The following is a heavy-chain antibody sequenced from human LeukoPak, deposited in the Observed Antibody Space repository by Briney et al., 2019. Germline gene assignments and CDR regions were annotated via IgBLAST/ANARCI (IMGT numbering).Heavy chain of an antibody. J-gene: IGHJ4*02. D-gene: IGHD2-8*01. Sequence: PGGSLRLSCAASGFTFSSYWMHWVRHAPGKGLVWVSRINTDGSSTSYADSVKGRFTISRDNSKNSLYLQMNSLRIEDTAFYYCAKDIIGYAPLWGQGTLVTVSS. CDR1: GFTFSSYW. CDR3: AKDIIGYAPL. CDR2: INTDGSST. V-gene: IGHV3-74*01.